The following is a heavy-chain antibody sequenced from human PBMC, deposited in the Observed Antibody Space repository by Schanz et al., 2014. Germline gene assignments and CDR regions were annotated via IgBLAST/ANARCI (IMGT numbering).Heavy chain of an antibody. J-gene: IGHJ5*02. CDR1: GFSFVDAW. Sequence: EVQVVESGGGLVQPGGSLRLSCAASGFSFVDAWMSWVRQAPGRGLEWVATIKKDGSEKYNVDAVKGRFTISRDNAETPVYWEMNSLRADDTAVYYCARPPPLVRGIAGWFGPWGQGSLVTVSS. V-gene: IGHV3-7*03. D-gene: IGHD3-10*01. CDR2: IKKDGSEK. CDR3: ARPPPLVRGIAGWFGP.